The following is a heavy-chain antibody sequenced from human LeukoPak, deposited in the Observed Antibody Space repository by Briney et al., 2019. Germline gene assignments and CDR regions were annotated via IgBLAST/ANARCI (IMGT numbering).Heavy chain of an antibody. CDR3: AKDDSVATSHFDS. D-gene: IGHD5-12*01. Sequence: PGKSLRLSCAASGFTFSNYAMHWVRQAPGKGLEWVAVISYDGSNKYYADSVKGRFTISRDNSKDTLYLQMNGLRVEDTAVYYCAKDDSVATSHFDSWGNGTLVTVSS. V-gene: IGHV3-30*04. CDR1: GFTFSNYA. J-gene: IGHJ4*01. CDR2: ISYDGSNK.